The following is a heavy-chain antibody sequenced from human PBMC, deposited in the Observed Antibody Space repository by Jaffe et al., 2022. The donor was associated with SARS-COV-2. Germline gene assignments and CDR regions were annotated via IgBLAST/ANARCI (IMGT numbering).Heavy chain of an antibody. CDR2: IHSNIRTI. CDR1: GFPFSSYS. CDR3: VREWFGEFN. Sequence: EVQLVESGGGLVQPGGSLRLSCAASGFPFSSYSMNWVRQAPGKGLEWVSNIHSNIRTIHYADSVKGRFTISRDNAKNSLYLQMNSLRDEDTAVYYCVREWFGEFNWGQGTLVTVSS. J-gene: IGHJ4*02. D-gene: IGHD3-10*01. V-gene: IGHV3-48*02.